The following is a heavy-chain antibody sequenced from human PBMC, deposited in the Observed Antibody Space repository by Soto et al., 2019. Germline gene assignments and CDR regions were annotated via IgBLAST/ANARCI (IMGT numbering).Heavy chain of an antibody. J-gene: IGHJ5*02. Sequence: QVQLVQSGAEVKKPGSSVKVSCKASGGTFSNYTISWLRQAPGQGLEWMGGFIPIFRTPNYAQKFRGRVTITADDSTNTDYMELSSLRSEDTAVYYCARQGYCSGVSCYNNWFDPWGQGTLVTVSS. CDR2: FIPIFRTP. CDR3: ARQGYCSGVSCYNNWFDP. V-gene: IGHV1-69*01. D-gene: IGHD2-15*01. CDR1: GGTFSNYT.